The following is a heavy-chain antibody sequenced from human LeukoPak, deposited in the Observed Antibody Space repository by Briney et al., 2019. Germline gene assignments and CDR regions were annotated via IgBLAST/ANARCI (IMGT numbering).Heavy chain of an antibody. D-gene: IGHD3-9*01. CDR3: PSLPPNIWTHPTYFAT. CDR2: IYPGDSDI. V-gene: IGHV5-51*01. CDR1: GYSFTSYW. Sequence: GESLKISCKGSGYSFTSYWIGWVRQMPGKGLEWMGIIYPGDSDIKYSPSFQGQVTISADKSISTAYLQWSSLKASDTAMYYRPSLPPNIWTHPTYFATWGQGPWSPSPQ. J-gene: IGHJ5*02.